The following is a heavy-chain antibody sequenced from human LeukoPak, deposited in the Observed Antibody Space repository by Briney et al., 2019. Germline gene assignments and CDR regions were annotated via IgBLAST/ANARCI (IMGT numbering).Heavy chain of an antibody. CDR3: ARDRRTMVRGVIGY. CDR1: GDSMSSYY. V-gene: IGHV4-59*01. Sequence: PSETLSLTCTVSGDSMSSYYWTWIRQPPGKGLEWIGYIYYSGSTNYNPSLKSRVTISVDTSKNQFSLKLSSVTAADTAVYYCARDRRTMVRGVIGYWGQGTLVTVSS. D-gene: IGHD3-10*01. J-gene: IGHJ4*02. CDR2: IYYSGST.